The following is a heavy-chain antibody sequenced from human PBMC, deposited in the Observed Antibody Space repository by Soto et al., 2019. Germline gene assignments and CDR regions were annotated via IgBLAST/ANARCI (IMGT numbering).Heavy chain of an antibody. CDR1: GGTFSSYA. V-gene: IGHV1-69*13. J-gene: IGHJ4*02. Sequence: SVKVSCKASGGTFSSYAISWVRQAPGQGLEWMGGIIPIFGTANYAQKFQGRVTITADESTSTAYMELSSLRSEDTAVYYCARDRTYYDFWSGYYYPYYFDYWGQGTLVTVSS. CDR2: IIPIFGTA. D-gene: IGHD3-3*01. CDR3: ARDRTYYDFWSGYYYPYYFDY.